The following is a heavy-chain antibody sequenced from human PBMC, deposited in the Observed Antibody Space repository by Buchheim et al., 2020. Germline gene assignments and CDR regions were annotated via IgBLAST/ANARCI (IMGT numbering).Heavy chain of an antibody. CDR1: GFTFGDYA. J-gene: IGHJ4*02. CDR2: IRSKAYGGTT. D-gene: IGHD3-22*01. V-gene: IGHV3-49*04. CDR3: TRVLGYYDSSGYFDY. Sequence: EVQLVESGGGLVQPGRSLRLPCTASGFTFGDYAMSWVRQAPGKGLEWVGLIRSKAYGGTTEYAASVKGRFTISRDDSKSIAYLQMNSLKTEDTAVYYCTRVLGYYDSSGYFDYWGQGTL.